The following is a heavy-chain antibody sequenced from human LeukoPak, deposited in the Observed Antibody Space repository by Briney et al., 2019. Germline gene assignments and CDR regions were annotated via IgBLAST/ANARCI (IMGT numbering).Heavy chain of an antibody. CDR1: GFTFSSYW. J-gene: IGHJ3*02. CDR3: ARTGFYYGSGRTRAFDI. CDR2: IKQDGSEK. Sequence: PGGSLRLSCAASGFTFSSYWMSWVRQAPGKGLEWVANIKQDGSEKYYVDSVKGRFTISRDNAKNSLYLQMNSLRAEDTAVYYCARTGFYYGSGRTRAFDIWGQGTMVTVSS. V-gene: IGHV3-7*01. D-gene: IGHD3-10*01.